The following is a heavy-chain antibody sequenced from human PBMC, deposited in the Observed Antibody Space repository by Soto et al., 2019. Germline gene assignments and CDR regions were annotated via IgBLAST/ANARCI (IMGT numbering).Heavy chain of an antibody. CDR1: GYTFTSYY. J-gene: IGHJ6*03. V-gene: IGHV1-46*01. D-gene: IGHD5-12*01. CDR2: INPSGGST. CDR3: ARDVDIVATIHYYYYYMDV. Sequence: ASVKVSCKASGYTFTSYYMHWVRQAPGQGLEWMGIINPSGGSTSYAQKFQGRVTMTRDTSTSTVYMELRSLRSDDTAVYYCARDVDIVATIHYYYYYMDVWGKGTTVTVSS.